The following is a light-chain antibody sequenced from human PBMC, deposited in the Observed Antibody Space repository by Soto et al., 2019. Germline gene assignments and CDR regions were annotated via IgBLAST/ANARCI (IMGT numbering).Light chain of an antibody. CDR3: QQYNNWPPYT. J-gene: IGKJ2*01. CDR2: GAS. V-gene: IGKV3-15*01. CDR1: QSVSRH. Sequence: EIVMTQSPATLSVSPGERATLSCRASQSVSRHLAWYQQKPGQGPRLLIYGASTRATGIPARLSGSGSGTEFTLTISSLQSEDFAVYYCQQYNNWPPYTFGQGTKLEI.